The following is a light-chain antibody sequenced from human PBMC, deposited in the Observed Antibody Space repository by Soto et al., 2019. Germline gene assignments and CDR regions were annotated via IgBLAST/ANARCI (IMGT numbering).Light chain of an antibody. CDR1: QSVTNY. V-gene: IGKV3-20*01. J-gene: IGKJ2*01. Sequence: VLTQSPGTLSLSPGERATLSCRASQSVTNYLVWYQQKAGQAPRLLIYGASSRAPGIPDRFSGSGSGTDFTLTINRLGPEDSAVYYCQQFDTSPYTFGQGTKREIK. CDR2: GAS. CDR3: QQFDTSPYT.